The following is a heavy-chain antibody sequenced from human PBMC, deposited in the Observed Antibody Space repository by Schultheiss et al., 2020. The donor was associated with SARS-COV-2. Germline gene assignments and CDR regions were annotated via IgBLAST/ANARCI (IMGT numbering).Heavy chain of an antibody. J-gene: IGHJ4*02. CDR1: GYTFTGYY. Sequence: SVKVSCKASGYTFTGYYMHWVRQAPGQGLEWMGGIIPIFGTANYAQKFQGRVTITADKSTSTAYMELSSLRSEDTAVYNCAGTPGIAVAGDGGYWGQGTLVTVSS. V-gene: IGHV1-69*06. CDR2: IIPIFGTA. D-gene: IGHD6-19*01. CDR3: AGTPGIAVAGDGGY.